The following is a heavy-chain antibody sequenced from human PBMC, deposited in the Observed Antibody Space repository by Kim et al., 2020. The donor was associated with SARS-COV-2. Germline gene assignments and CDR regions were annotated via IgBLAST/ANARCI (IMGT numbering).Heavy chain of an antibody. CDR2: ISSSGSTI. CDR3: ARDAVITIFGVVIKVDGMDV. CDR1: GFTFSSYE. D-gene: IGHD3-3*01. V-gene: IGHV3-48*03. J-gene: IGHJ6*02. Sequence: GGSLRLSCAASGFTFSSYEMNWVRQAPGKGLEWVSYISSSGSTIYYADSVKGRFTISRDNAKNSLYLQMNSLRAEDTAVYYCARDAVITIFGVVIKVDGMDVWGQGTTVTVSS.